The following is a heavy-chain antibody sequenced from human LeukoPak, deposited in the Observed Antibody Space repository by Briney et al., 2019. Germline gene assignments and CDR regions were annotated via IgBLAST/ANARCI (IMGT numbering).Heavy chain of an antibody. CDR1: GFTFSSFA. J-gene: IGHJ4*02. V-gene: IGHV3-23*01. CDR3: ASNPPNTGDFYY. D-gene: IGHD1-1*01. CDR2: IGVSGTNT. Sequence: PGGSLRLSCAASGFTFSSFAMTWVRQAPGKGLEWVSAIGVSGTNTFYADSVKGRFTIARDNSKNTLYLQMNSLRAEDTAVYYCASNPPNTGDFYYWGLGSLVTVSS.